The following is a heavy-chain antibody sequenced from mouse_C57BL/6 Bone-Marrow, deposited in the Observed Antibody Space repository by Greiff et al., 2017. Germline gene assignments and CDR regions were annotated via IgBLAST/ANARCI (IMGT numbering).Heavy chain of an antibody. CDR1: GFTFSSYG. CDR2: ISSGGSYT. CDR3: ERRTGYYWFAY. D-gene: IGHD2-3*01. V-gene: IGHV5-6*02. Sequence: DVKLVESGGDLVKPGGSLKLPCAASGFTFSSYGMSWVRQTPDKRLEWVATISSGGSYTYYPDSVKGRFTIARDNAKNTQYLQMSSLKSEDTAMYYCERRTGYYWFAYWGQGTLVTVSA. J-gene: IGHJ3*01.